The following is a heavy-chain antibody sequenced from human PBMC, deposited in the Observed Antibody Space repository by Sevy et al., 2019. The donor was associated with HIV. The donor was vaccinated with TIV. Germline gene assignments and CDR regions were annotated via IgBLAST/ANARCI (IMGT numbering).Heavy chain of an antibody. Sequence: GGSLRLSCTASGFTFGDYWMNWVRQAPGKGLEWVGNIKEDGSETYYVDSVKGRFTIARDNGRNSLYLQMNSLRAEDTAVYYCAKGVDSWGQGTLVTVSS. J-gene: IGHJ4*02. CDR2: IKEDGSET. V-gene: IGHV3-7*01. D-gene: IGHD6-13*01. CDR3: AKGVDS. CDR1: GFTFGDYW.